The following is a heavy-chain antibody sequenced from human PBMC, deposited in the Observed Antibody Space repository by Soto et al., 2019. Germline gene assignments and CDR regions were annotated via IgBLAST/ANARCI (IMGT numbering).Heavy chain of an antibody. CDR1: GFTFSTDG. CDR3: GKTQEEVVALSGGLYV. J-gene: IGHJ3*01. CDR2: ISGGGGDT. V-gene: IGHV3-23*01. Sequence: EVQLLASGGGLVQPRGSLSLSCAASGFTFSTDGMSWVRQAPGKGLECVSGISGGGGDTYDACSVKGPFTISRDNSKSTLYLGTSSKRGEDTAVYYCGKTQEEVVALSGGLYVWG. D-gene: IGHD2-15*01.